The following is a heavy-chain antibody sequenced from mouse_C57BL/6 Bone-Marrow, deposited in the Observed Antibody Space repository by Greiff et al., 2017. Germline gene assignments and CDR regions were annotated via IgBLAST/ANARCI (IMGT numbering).Heavy chain of an antibody. J-gene: IGHJ3*01. D-gene: IGHD1-1*01. Sequence: EVQLQQSGPELVKPGASVKISCKASGYTFTDYYMNWVKQSHGTSLEWIGAINPNNGGTSYNQKFKGKATLTVDQSSSTAYMELRSLTSEDSAVYYCARGDCYYGSPFAYGGQGTLVTVSA. CDR1: GYTFTDYY. CDR3: ARGDCYYGSPFAY. V-gene: IGHV1-26*01. CDR2: INPNNGGT.